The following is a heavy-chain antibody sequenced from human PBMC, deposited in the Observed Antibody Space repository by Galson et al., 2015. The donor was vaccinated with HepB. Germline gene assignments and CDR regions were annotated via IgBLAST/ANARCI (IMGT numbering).Heavy chain of an antibody. CDR2: IIPIFGTA. CDR1: GGTFSSYA. CDR3: AREGGGSSSSSDYYYGMDV. V-gene: IGHV1-69*13. J-gene: IGHJ6*02. D-gene: IGHD6-6*01. Sequence: SVKVSCKASGGTFSSYAISWVRQAPGQGLEWMGGIIPIFGTANYAQKFQGRVTITADESTSTAYMELSSLRSEDTAVYYCAREGGGSSSSSDYYYGMDVWGQGTTVTVSS.